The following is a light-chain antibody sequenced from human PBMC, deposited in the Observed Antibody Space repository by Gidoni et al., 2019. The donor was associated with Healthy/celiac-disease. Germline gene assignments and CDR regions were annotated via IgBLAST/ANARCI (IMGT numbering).Light chain of an antibody. CDR3: CSYAGSSTVV. J-gene: IGLJ2*01. CDR2: AVS. CDR1: SSDVGSYNL. V-gene: IGLV2-23*02. Sequence: QSALTQHTSVSGSPGQSITISCTGTSSDVGSYNLVSWYQQHPGKAPKLMLYAVSKRPSGVSNRFSGSKSGNTASLTISGLQAEDEADYYCCSYAGSSTVVFGGGTKLTVL.